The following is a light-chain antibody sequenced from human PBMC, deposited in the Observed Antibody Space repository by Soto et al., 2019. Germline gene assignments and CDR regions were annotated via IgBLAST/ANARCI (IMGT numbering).Light chain of an antibody. CDR1: QNLVYSDGNTY. CDR2: KVS. J-gene: IGKJ1*01. CDR3: MQGAHWPKT. Sequence: DVVMTQSPLSLPVTLGQPASISFRSSQNLVYSDGNTYLTWFQQRPGQSPRRLIYKVSNRDSGVPDRFSGSGSGTDFTLKISRVEAEDVGVYYCMQGAHWPKTFGQGTKVDI. V-gene: IGKV2-30*01.